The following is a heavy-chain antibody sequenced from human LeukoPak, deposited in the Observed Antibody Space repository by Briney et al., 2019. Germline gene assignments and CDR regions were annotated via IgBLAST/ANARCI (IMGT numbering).Heavy chain of an antibody. CDR1: GGSIGSYY. CDR2: IYYSGST. V-gene: IGHV4-59*01. CDR3: ARYSADAFDI. D-gene: IGHD6-13*01. J-gene: IGHJ3*02. Sequence: PSETLSLTCTVSGGSIGSYYWSWIRQPPGKGLEWIGYIYYSGSTNYNPSLKSRVTISVDTSKNQFSLKLSSVTAADTAVYYCARYSADAFDIWGQGTMVTVSS.